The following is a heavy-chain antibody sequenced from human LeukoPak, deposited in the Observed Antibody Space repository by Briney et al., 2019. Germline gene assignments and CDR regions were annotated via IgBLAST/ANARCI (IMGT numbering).Heavy chain of an antibody. J-gene: IGHJ5*02. V-gene: IGHV4-34*01. CDR1: GGSFSGYY. CDR3: ARGGRVAAAGRYNWFDP. CDR2: INHSGST. D-gene: IGHD6-13*01. Sequence: PSETLSLTCAVYGGSFSGYYWSWIRQPPGKGLEWIGEINHSGSTNYNPSLKSRVTISVDTSKNQFSLKLSSVTAADTAVYYCARGGRVAAAGRYNWFDPGGQETLVTVSS.